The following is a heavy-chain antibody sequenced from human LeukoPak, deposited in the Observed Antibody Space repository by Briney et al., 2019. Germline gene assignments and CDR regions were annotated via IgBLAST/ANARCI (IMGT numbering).Heavy chain of an antibody. V-gene: IGHV3-30*18. D-gene: IGHD3-9*01. CDR1: GFTFSSYG. J-gene: IGHJ4*02. CDR3: AKDSRNAYYDILIGSGAYFDY. CDR2: ISYDGSNK. Sequence: GGSLRLSCTASGFTFSSYGIHWVRQAPGKGLEWVAVISYDGSNKYYADSVKGRFTISRDNSKNTLYLQMNSLRDEDTAVYYCAKDSRNAYYDILIGSGAYFDYWGQGYLVTVSS.